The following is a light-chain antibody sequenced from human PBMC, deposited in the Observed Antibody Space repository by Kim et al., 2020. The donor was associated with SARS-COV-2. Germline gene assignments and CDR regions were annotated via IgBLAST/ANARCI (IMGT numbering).Light chain of an antibody. V-gene: IGKV3-11*01. Sequence: STGEGATLSCRTSQGISSYLAWYQQHPGQAPTLLLYDASTRATGIPASFSGSGSGTDFTLTISSLEPEDFAVYYCQQRSTWPPWTFGQGTKVDIK. J-gene: IGKJ1*01. CDR3: QQRSTWPPWT. CDR2: DAS. CDR1: QGISSY.